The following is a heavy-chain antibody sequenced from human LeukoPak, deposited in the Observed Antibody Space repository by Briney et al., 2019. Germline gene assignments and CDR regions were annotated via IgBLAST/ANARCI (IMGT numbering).Heavy chain of an antibody. Sequence: SETLSLTCAVYSGSFTGYFWSWIRQPPGKGLEWIGEINHSGSTNYNPSLKSRVTISVDTFKNQFSLKLTSVTAADTAVYYCARYRSYCTSTTCYRDWFDPWGQGILVTVSS. CDR3: ARYRSYCTSTTCYRDWFDP. D-gene: IGHD2-2*01. CDR1: SGSFTGYF. J-gene: IGHJ5*02. V-gene: IGHV4-34*01. CDR2: INHSGST.